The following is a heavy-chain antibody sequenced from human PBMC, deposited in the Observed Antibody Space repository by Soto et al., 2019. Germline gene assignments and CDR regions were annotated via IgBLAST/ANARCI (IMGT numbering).Heavy chain of an antibody. Sequence: QMQLVQSGPEVKKPGTSVKVSCKASTFTFTSSAVQWVRQARGQRLEWIGWIVVGSVNTKYAQNFQERVTITSDMSSGTAYLELSSLRSEDTAVYYCATHREGATYYFDYWGQGTLLTVSS. J-gene: IGHJ4*02. CDR3: ATHREGATYYFDY. D-gene: IGHD1-26*01. CDR1: TFTFTSSA. V-gene: IGHV1-58*01. CDR2: IVVGSVNT.